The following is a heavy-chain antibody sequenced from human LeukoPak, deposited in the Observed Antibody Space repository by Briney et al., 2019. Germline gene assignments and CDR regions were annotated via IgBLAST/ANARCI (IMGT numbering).Heavy chain of an antibody. CDR1: GFTFSSYS. J-gene: IGHJ4*02. CDR3: ARDGYSGYDAFDY. Sequence: GGSLRLSCAASGFTFSSYSMNWVRQAPGKGLEWVSSISSSSSYIYYADSVKGRFTISRDNAKNSLYLQMNSLRAEDTAVYYCARDGYSGYDAFDYWGQGALVTVSS. CDR2: ISSSSSYI. D-gene: IGHD5-12*01. V-gene: IGHV3-21*01.